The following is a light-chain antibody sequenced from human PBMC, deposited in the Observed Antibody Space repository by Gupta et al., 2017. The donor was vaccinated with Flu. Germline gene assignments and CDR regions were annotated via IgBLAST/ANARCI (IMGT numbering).Light chain of an antibody. V-gene: IGKV2-28*01. CDR2: LGS. CDR1: QSLLHSNGYNY. Sequence: TPGEPASISCRSSQSLLHSNGYNYLDWYLQKPGQSPQLLIYLGSNRDSGVPDRFSGSGLGKDFTLKISRGEAEDVGVYYCMQALQNPSITFGQGTRLEIK. CDR3: MQALQNPSIT. J-gene: IGKJ5*01.